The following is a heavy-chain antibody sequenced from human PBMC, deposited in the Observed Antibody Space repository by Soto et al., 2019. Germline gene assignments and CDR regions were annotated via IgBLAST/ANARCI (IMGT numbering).Heavy chain of an antibody. CDR3: ARDYCSGGSCYSDKAINWFDP. D-gene: IGHD2-15*01. CDR2: ISSSSSYI. Sequence: LRLSCAASGFTFSSYSMNWVRQAPGKGLEWVSSISSSSSYIYYADSVKGRFTISRDNAKNSLYLQMNSLRAEDTAVYYCARDYCSGGSCYSDKAINWFDPWGQGTLVTVSS. V-gene: IGHV3-21*01. CDR1: GFTFSSYS. J-gene: IGHJ5*02.